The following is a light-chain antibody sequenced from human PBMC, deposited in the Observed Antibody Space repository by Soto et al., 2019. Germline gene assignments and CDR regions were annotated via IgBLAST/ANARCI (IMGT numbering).Light chain of an antibody. J-gene: IGKJ4*01. CDR1: QSISTY. V-gene: IGKV1-39*01. CDR3: QQTFSPYVS. CDR2: RSS. Sequence: DIQMTQSPSSLSVSIGDRVIITCRASQSISTYLNWYQYKPGKAPRLVIVRSSTLQSGVPSRFSGRGSGTDFTLTISSLQPEDCATYFCQQTFSPYVSFGGGTRVEI.